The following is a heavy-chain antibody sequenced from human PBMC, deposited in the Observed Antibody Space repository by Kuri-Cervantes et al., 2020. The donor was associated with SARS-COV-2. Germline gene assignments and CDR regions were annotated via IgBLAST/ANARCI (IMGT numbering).Heavy chain of an antibody. J-gene: IGHJ4*02. CDR1: GFKFSRTD. CDR3: AKDRVGVQDF. Sequence: GESLKISCAASGFKFSRTDMHWVRQAPGKGLEWVAFISYDGNNKKCIASGKGRFTISRDNSQNKLCLQMRSLRPEDTAMYYCAKDRVGVQDFWGQGTLVTVSS. CDR2: ISYDGNNK. V-gene: IGHV3-30*18. D-gene: IGHD2-21*01.